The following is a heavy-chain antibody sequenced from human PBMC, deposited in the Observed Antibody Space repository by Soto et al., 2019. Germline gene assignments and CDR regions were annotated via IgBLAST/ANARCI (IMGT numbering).Heavy chain of an antibody. CDR3: ARERAPYYYDSSGPDY. CDR1: GSTFTSYG. D-gene: IGHD3-22*01. CDR2: ISAYNGNT. Sequence: ASVKVFCKASGSTFTSYGITGVRQAPGQGLEWMGWISAYNGNTNYAQMLQGRVTMTTDTSTSTAYMELRSLRSDDTAVYYCARERAPYYYDSSGPDYWGQGTLVTVSS. J-gene: IGHJ4*02. V-gene: IGHV1-18*01.